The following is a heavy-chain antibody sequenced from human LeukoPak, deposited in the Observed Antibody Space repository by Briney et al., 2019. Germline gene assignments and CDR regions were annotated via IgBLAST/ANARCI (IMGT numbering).Heavy chain of an antibody. CDR3: ATRSPDYSIGPSYGSFNI. D-gene: IGHD3-10*01. Sequence: GGSLRLSCEASGFTFHNYAMAWVRQAPGKGLESVSSFGASGDNIFYGGSVKGRFTISRDNSKNTLFLQMNSLRAEDTALYYCATRSPDYSIGPSYGSFNIWGQGTKVTVSS. J-gene: IGHJ3*02. CDR2: FGASGDNI. CDR1: GFTFHNYA. V-gene: IGHV3-23*01.